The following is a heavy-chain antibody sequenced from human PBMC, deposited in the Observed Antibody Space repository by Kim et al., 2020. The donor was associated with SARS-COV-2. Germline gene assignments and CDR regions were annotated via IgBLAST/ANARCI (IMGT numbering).Heavy chain of an antibody. CDR3: ARVLGTMINAFDI. D-gene: IGHD3-22*01. V-gene: IGHV1-69*13. J-gene: IGHJ3*02. CDR2: IIPIFGTA. CDR1: GGTFSSYA. Sequence: SVKVSCKASGGTFSSYAISWVRQAPGQGLEWMGGIIPIFGTANYAQKFQGRVTITADESTSTAYMELSSLRSEDTAVYYCARVLGTMINAFDIWGQGTMVTVSS.